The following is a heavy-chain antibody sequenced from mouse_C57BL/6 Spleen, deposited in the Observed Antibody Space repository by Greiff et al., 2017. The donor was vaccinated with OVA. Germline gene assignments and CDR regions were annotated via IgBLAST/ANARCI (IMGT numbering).Heavy chain of an antibody. CDR3: ARGGYYGSSYLDY. Sequence: DVQLQESGPGLVKPSQSLSLTCSVTGYSITSGYYWNWIRQFPGNKLEWMGYISYDGSNNYNPSLKNRISITRDTSKNQFFLKLNSVTTEDTATYYCARGGYYGSSYLDYWGQGTTLTVSS. CDR2: ISYDGSN. CDR1: GYSITSGYY. V-gene: IGHV3-6*01. D-gene: IGHD1-1*01. J-gene: IGHJ2*01.